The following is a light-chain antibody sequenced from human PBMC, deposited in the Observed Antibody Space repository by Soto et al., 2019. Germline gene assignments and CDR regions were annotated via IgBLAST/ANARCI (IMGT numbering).Light chain of an antibody. J-gene: IGKJ2*01. Sequence: DIQMTQSPSSLSASVGDTVTLTCRASHDIRYDIGWFQQKPGEAPQRLIYAASSVQSGVPSRFSGRGSGTEFTLTIRTLQAEDSATYHCLQYYQYPFTFGPGTKVEI. CDR2: AAS. CDR3: LQYYQYPFT. V-gene: IGKV1-17*01. CDR1: HDIRYD.